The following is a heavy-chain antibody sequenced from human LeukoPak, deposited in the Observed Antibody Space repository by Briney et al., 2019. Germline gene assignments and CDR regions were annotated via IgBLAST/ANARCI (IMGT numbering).Heavy chain of an antibody. D-gene: IGHD1-14*01. CDR3: ARVNFNPDY. CDR2: VHYSGST. J-gene: IGHJ4*02. Sequence: SETLSLTCTVSGYSISRGYTWGWVRQPPGKGLEWIASVHYSGSTYYNPSLKSRLTISADTSKNQFSLKLDSVTAADTAVYYCARVNFNPDYWGQGTLVTVSS. V-gene: IGHV4-38-2*02. CDR1: GYSISRGYT.